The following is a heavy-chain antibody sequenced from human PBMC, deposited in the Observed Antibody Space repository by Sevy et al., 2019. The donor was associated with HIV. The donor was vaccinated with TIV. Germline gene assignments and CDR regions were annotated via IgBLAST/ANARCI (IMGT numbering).Heavy chain of an antibody. CDR3: TRSIAARPHDAFDI. CDR1: GFTFGDYA. Sequence: GGSLRLSCTASGFTFGDYAMSWVRQAPGKGLEWVGFIRSKAYGGTTEYAASVKGRFTISRDDSKSIAYLQMNSLKTEDTDVYYCTRSIAARPHDAFDIWGQGTMVTVSS. CDR2: IRSKAYGGTT. V-gene: IGHV3-49*04. D-gene: IGHD6-6*01. J-gene: IGHJ3*02.